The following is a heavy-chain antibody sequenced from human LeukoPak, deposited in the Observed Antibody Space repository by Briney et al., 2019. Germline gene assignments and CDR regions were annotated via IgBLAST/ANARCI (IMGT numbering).Heavy chain of an antibody. CDR3: ARRLGIAVAGTNFDY. CDR1: GYSFTSYW. V-gene: IGHV5-51*01. J-gene: IGHJ4*02. Sequence: GESLKISCKGSGYSFTSYWIGWVRQMPGKGLEWMGIIYPGDSDTRYSPSFQGQVTISADKSISTAYLQWSSLKASDTATYYCARRLGIAVAGTNFDYWGQGTLVTVSS. CDR2: IYPGDSDT. D-gene: IGHD6-19*01.